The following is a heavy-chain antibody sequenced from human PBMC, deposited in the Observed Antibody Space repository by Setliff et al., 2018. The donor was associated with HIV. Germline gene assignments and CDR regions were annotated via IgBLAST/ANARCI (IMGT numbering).Heavy chain of an antibody. J-gene: IGHJ2*01. D-gene: IGHD2-15*01. V-gene: IGHV3-15*07. Sequence: GGSLRLSCVVSGLRFSDAWMNWIRQAPGKGLEWVGRIKSRRHGETRDYAAPVKGRFTISRDDSRNTVYLQMNSLTPDDTGVYFCITGGSIHQYFDLWGRGTLVTVSS. CDR3: ITGGSIHQYFDL. CDR2: IKSRRHGETR. CDR1: GLRFSDAW.